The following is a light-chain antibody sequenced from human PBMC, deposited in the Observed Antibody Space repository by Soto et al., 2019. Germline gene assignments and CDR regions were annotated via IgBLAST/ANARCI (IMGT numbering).Light chain of an antibody. CDR1: QSVSSY. J-gene: IGKJ4*01. CDR2: DAS. CDR3: QQRSNWPPVT. V-gene: IGKV3-11*01. Sequence: EIVLTQSPATLSLSPGERATLSCRASQSVSSYLAWYQQKPGQAPRLLIYDASNRATGIPARFSGSGSGTDLTLTLSSLEPEDFAVYYCQQRSNWPPVTFGGGTKVEIK.